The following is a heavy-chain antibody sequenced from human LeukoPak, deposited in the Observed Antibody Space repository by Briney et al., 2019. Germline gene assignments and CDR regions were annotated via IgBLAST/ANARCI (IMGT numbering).Heavy chain of an antibody. CDR3: ARYSGLGVPDY. J-gene: IGHJ4*02. D-gene: IGHD2-21*01. CDR2: TYYRSKWNN. Sequence: SQTLSLTCAISGDSVSSKSAAWNWIRRSPSRGLEWLGRTYYRSKWNNDYAVSVRGRITINPDTSKNQFSLLLNSVTPEDTAVYYCARYSGLGVPDYWGQGTLVTVSS. V-gene: IGHV6-1*01. CDR1: GDSVSSKSAA.